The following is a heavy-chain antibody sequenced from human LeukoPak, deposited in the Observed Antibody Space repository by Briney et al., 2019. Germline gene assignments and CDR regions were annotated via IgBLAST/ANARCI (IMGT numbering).Heavy chain of an antibody. CDR2: IYSGGST. CDR1: GFTVSSNY. D-gene: IGHD5-12*01. Sequence: PGGSLRLSCAASGFTVSSNYMSWVRQAPGKGLEWVSVIYSGGSTYYAESVKGRFTISRDNSKNTLYLQMNSLRAEDTAVYYRARDQWDPYSGYAADYWGQGTLVTVSS. J-gene: IGHJ4*02. CDR3: ARDQWDPYSGYAADY. V-gene: IGHV3-53*01.